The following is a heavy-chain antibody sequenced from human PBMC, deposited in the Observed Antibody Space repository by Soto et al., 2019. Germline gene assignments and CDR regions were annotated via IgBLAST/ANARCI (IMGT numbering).Heavy chain of an antibody. CDR1: GFTFSSYA. Sequence: EVQLLESGGGLVQPVGSLRLSCAASGFTFSSYAMSWVRQAPGKGLEWVSAISGSGGSTYYADSVKGRFTITRDNSKNTLYLQMNSLRAEDTAVYSCAKEYGYNFHVDYWGQGTLVTVSS. J-gene: IGHJ4*02. D-gene: IGHD5-12*01. CDR2: ISGSGGST. V-gene: IGHV3-23*01. CDR3: AKEYGYNFHVDY.